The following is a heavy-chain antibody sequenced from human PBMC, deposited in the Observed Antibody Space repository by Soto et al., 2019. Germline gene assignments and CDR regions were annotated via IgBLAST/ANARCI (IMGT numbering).Heavy chain of an antibody. CDR1: GDSISTSYY. Sequence: SETLSLTCTVSGDSISTSYYWNWIRQSPGKELEWIGYVSFSGSTNYNPSLKSRVTISVDTSKNQFSLKLSSVTAADTAVYYCARRSYCSGGSCHDYWGQGTLVTVSS. CDR2: VSFSGST. D-gene: IGHD2-15*01. V-gene: IGHV4-59*01. J-gene: IGHJ4*02. CDR3: ARRSYCSGGSCHDY.